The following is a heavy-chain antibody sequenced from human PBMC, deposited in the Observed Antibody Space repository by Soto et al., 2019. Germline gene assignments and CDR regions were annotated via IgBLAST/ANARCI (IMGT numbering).Heavy chain of an antibody. CDR1: GFTLSSYS. J-gene: IGHJ1*01. Sequence: DVYLVESGGGLVQPGGSLRLSCTASGFTLSSYSMNWVRQAPGKGPEWVSHISSNSDPVDYADSVKGRFTISRDNARNSLSLQMNSLRAEDTAVYYCARVGLKFLLGGEFFQVWGQGTLVTVSS. D-gene: IGHD3-16*01. CDR3: ARVGLKFLLGGEFFQV. CDR2: ISSNSDPV. V-gene: IGHV3-48*01.